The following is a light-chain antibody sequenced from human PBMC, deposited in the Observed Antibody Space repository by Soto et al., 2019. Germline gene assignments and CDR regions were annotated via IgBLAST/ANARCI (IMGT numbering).Light chain of an antibody. CDR2: DAS. Sequence: EIVLTQSPATLSLSPGERATLSCRASQSVSSYFAWYQQNPGQAPRLLIYDASNRAAGIPAMFSGSGSGTDFTLTISSLEPEDFAVYYCQQRSKWPLTFGGGTKVEIK. CDR3: QQRSKWPLT. V-gene: IGKV3-11*01. CDR1: QSVSSY. J-gene: IGKJ4*01.